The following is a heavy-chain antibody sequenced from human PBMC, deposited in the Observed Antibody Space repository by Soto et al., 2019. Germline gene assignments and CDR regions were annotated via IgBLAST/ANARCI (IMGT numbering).Heavy chain of an antibody. Sequence: QVQLQESGPGLVKPSETLSLTCSVSGASINNYYWSWIRQPPGKGLEWIGYMFYSGSTKYNPSLRSRVIVSIDTSKNQSSLKITSVTAADTAVYFCARVGGAPVCALDIWGQGTVVTVSP. CDR3: ARVGGAPVCALDI. CDR2: MFYSGST. CDR1: GASINNYY. D-gene: IGHD1-26*01. J-gene: IGHJ3*02. V-gene: IGHV4-59*01.